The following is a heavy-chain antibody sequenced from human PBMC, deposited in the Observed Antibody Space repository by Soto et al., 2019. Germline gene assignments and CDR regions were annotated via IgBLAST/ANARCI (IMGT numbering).Heavy chain of an antibody. CDR3: ARAAPRDCSGGSCYSGRAY. CDR1: GGSFSGYY. CDR2: INHSGST. Sequence: QVQLQQWGAGLLKPSETLSLTCAVYGGSFSGYYWSWIRQPPGKGLEWIGEINHSGSTNYNPSLXVRVTIPVDTPXTXFXXKLSSVTAADTAVYYCARAAPRDCSGGSCYSGRAYWGQGPLVTVSS. D-gene: IGHD2-15*01. V-gene: IGHV4-34*01. J-gene: IGHJ4*02.